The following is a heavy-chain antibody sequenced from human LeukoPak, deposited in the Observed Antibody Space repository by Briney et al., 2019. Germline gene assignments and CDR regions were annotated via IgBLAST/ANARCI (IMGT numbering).Heavy chain of an antibody. D-gene: IGHD3-10*01. J-gene: IGHJ3*02. CDR3: ASGGEFGSSAFDI. V-gene: IGHV1-46*01. Sequence: ASVKVSCKASTYIFTKYYIHWVRQAPGRGLEWMGIINPTSGRTSYAQNFQARVTMTRDMSTNTIYLDLSSLKSEDTAVYYGASGGEFGSSAFDIWGQGTTVIVSS. CDR2: INPTSGRT. CDR1: TYIFTKYY.